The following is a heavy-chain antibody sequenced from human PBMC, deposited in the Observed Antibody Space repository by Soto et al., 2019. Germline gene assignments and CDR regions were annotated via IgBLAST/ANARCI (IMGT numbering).Heavy chain of an antibody. CDR1: GFTVSSYA. CDR2: ISYDGSNK. D-gene: IGHD1-26*01. V-gene: IGHV3-30-3*01. CDR3: PRELHGIVGVTLLLDY. J-gene: IGHJ4*02. Sequence: WGSLRLSCAASGFTVSSYAMVWVCQAPGKGLEWVAVISYDGSNKYYADSVKGRFTNSRDNSKNTLYLQMNSLRAEDTAVYYCPRELHGIVGVTLLLDYWGQGTLVTLSS.